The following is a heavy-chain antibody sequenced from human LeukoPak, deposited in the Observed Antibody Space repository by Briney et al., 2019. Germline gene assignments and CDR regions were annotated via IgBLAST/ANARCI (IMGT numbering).Heavy chain of an antibody. V-gene: IGHV3-23*01. Sequence: GGSLRLSCAASGFTFSSYAMSWVRQAPGKGLEWVSAISGSGGSTYYADSVKGRFTISRDNSKNTLYLQMNRLRAEDRAVYYCAKNGPQGSGYRVSPYYFDYWGQGTLVTVSS. J-gene: IGHJ4*02. CDR3: AKNGPQGSGYRVSPYYFDY. D-gene: IGHD3-3*01. CDR2: ISGSGGST. CDR1: GFTFSSYA.